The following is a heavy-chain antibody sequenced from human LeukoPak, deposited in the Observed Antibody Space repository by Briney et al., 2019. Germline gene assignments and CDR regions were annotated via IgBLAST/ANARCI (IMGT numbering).Heavy chain of an antibody. CDR1: GFTFDDYA. D-gene: IGHD3-16*01. J-gene: IGHJ3*01. CDR2: ISWNGGGI. CDR3: AKDVGGY. Sequence: GRSLRLSCAASGFTFDDYAMHWVRQPPGKGLEWVSSISWNGGGIGYADSVKGRFTISRDNAKNSLYLQMNSLRAEDTALYYCAKDVGGYWGQGTMVTVSS. V-gene: IGHV3-9*01.